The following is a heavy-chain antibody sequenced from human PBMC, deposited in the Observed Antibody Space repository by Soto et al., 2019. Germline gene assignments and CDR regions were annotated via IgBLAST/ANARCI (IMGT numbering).Heavy chain of an antibody. Sequence: QVQLQESGPGLVRPSQTLSLTCTVSGGSMSSEHYHWTCIRQAPGLGLDGIGYIHCTVSIRYNPSLQRRITLSVDTSTNLVSLTLSSVTAADTAVYFCVREADGGDSDSYGLDVWGQGTTVTVSS. V-gene: IGHV4-30-4*01. CDR3: VREADGGDSDSYGLDV. CDR1: GGSMSSEHYH. J-gene: IGHJ6*02. CDR2: IHCTVSI. D-gene: IGHD2-21*02.